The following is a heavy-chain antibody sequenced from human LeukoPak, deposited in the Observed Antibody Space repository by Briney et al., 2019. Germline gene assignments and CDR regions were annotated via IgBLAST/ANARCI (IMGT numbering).Heavy chain of an antibody. V-gene: IGHV1-69*05. CDR3: ARSGNYDILTGRYYYYYMDV. CDR2: IIPIFGTA. CDR1: GGTFSSYA. Sequence: SVKFSCKASGGTFSSYAISWVRQASGQGLEWMGGIIPIFGTANYVQKFQGRVTITTDESTSTAYMELSSLRSEDTAVYYCARSGNYDILTGRYYYYYMDVWGKGTTVTVSS. J-gene: IGHJ6*03. D-gene: IGHD3-9*01.